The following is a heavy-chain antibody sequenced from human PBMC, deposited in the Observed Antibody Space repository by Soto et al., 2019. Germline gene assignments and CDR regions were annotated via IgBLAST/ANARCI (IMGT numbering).Heavy chain of an antibody. Sequence: GGSLRLSCAASGFTFSSYAMHWVRQAPGKGLEWVAVISYDGSNKYYADSVKGRFTISRDNSKNTLYLQMNSLRAEDTAVYYCARDYYYGSGSYFVLVDSYGMDVWGQGTTVTVSS. CDR3: ARDYYYGSGSYFVLVDSYGMDV. J-gene: IGHJ6*02. V-gene: IGHV3-30-3*01. CDR1: GFTFSSYA. CDR2: ISYDGSNK. D-gene: IGHD3-10*01.